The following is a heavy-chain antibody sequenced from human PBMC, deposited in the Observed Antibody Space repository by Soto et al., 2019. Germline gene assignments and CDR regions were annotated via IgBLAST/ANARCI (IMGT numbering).Heavy chain of an antibody. CDR2: ISSSSSTI. V-gene: IGHV3-48*01. CDR3: ARVFSSGWYPDAFDI. Sequence: GSLRLSCAASGFTFSSYSMNWVRQAPWKGLEWVSYISSSSSTIYYADSVKGRFTISRDNAKNSLYLQMNSLRAEDTAVYYCARVFSSGWYPDAFDIWGQGAMVTVSS. CDR1: GFTFSSYS. D-gene: IGHD6-19*01. J-gene: IGHJ3*02.